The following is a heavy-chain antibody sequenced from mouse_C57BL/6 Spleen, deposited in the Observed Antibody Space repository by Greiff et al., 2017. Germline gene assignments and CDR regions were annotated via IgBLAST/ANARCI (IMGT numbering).Heavy chain of an antibody. D-gene: IGHD1-1*01. J-gene: IGHJ1*03. CDR3: ARHYGSSYHLYFDV. Sequence: QVQLQQPGAELVMPGASVKLSCKASGYTFTSYWMHWVKQRPGQGLEWIGEIDPSDSYTNYNQKFKGKSTLTVDKSSSTAYMQLSSLTSEDSAVYYCARHYGSSYHLYFDVWGTGTTVTVSS. V-gene: IGHV1-69*01. CDR1: GYTFTSYW. CDR2: IDPSDSYT.